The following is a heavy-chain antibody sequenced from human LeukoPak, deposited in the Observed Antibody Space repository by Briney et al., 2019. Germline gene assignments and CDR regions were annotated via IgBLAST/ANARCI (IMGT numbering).Heavy chain of an antibody. CDR1: GFTVSSNY. D-gene: IGHD3-10*01. J-gene: IGHJ6*02. V-gene: IGHV3-66*01. Sequence: PGGSLRLSCAASGFTVSSNYMSWVRQAPGKGLEWVSVIYSGGSTYYADSVKGRFTISRDNSKNTLYLQMNSLRAEDTAVYYCARERGDYYGSGSYYPPYYYYGMDVWGQGTTVTVSS. CDR3: ARERGDYYGSGSYYPPYYYYGMDV. CDR2: IYSGGST.